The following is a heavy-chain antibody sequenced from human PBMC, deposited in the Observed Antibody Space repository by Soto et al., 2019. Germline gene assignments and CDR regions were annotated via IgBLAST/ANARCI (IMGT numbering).Heavy chain of an antibody. CDR3: ASASVLRYFDWLLNYYYYMDV. CDR1: GYTFTSYD. Sequence: QVQLVQSGAEVKKPGASVKVSCKASGYTFTSYDINWVRQATGQGLEWMGWMNPNSGNTGYAQKFQGRVTMTRTTSISAAYMGLSSLGSEDTSVYYCASASVLRYFDWLLNYYYYMDVWCKGTTVTVSS. J-gene: IGHJ6*03. V-gene: IGHV1-8*01. D-gene: IGHD3-9*01. CDR2: MNPNSGNT.